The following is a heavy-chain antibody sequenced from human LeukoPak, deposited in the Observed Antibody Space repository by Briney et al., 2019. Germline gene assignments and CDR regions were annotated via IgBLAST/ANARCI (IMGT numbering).Heavy chain of an antibody. V-gene: IGHV3-21*05. Sequence: PGGSXXLSXXASGXTFSDYSLTWXRXXPGKXXXXXSYIGSSGNFIYYADSVKGRFTISRDNAKNSLFLQMNSLRAEDTAVYYCARIRDSRVPFDYWGQGTLVTVSS. CDR1: GXTFSDYS. CDR3: ARIRDSRVPFDY. J-gene: IGHJ4*02. CDR2: IGSSGNFI.